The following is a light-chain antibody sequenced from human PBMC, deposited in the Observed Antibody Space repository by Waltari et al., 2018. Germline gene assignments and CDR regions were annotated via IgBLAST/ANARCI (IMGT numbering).Light chain of an antibody. CDR3: HQHHSLPPT. J-gene: IGKJ1*01. CDR2: WAP. Sequence: DIVLTQAPDSLAVSLGERATINCKSSQIVLVSPSNKNNLTWYQQKPGQPPKLLLYWAPTRDSGVPDRFSASGSGTDFSLTISSLQAEDVAVYYCHQHHSLPPTFGQGTKVEI. V-gene: IGKV4-1*01. CDR1: QIVLVSPSNKNN.